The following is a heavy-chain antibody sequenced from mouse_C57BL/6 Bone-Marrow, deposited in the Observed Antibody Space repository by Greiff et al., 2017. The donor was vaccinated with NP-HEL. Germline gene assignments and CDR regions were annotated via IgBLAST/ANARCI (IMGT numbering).Heavy chain of an antibody. V-gene: IGHV1-54*01. D-gene: IGHD1-3*01. CDR2: INPGSGGT. Sequence: VQLQQPGAELVRPGTSVKVSCKASGYAFTNYLIEWVKQRPGQGLEWIGVINPGSGGTNYNEKFKGKATLTADKSSSTAYMHLSSLTSEDSAVFFCTICDNSEGCWGQGTTITVSS. CDR1: GYAFTNYL. J-gene: IGHJ2*01. CDR3: TICDNSEGC.